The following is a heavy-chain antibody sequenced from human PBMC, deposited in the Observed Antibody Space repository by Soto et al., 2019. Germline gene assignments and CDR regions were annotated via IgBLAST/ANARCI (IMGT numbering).Heavy chain of an antibody. D-gene: IGHD6-13*01. Sequence: PGESLKISGKGSGYSFTSYWIGWVRQMPGKGLEWMGIIYPGDSDTRYSPSFQGQVTISADKSISTAYLQWSSLKASDTAIYYCARTAAAGKYYYGVDVWGQGTTVTVSS. J-gene: IGHJ6*02. CDR1: GYSFTSYW. CDR3: ARTAAAGKYYYGVDV. V-gene: IGHV5-51*01. CDR2: IYPGDSDT.